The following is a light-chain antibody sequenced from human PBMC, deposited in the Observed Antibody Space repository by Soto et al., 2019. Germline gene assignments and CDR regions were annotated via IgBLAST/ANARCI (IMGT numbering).Light chain of an antibody. Sequence: DIVMTHSPASLPVSLGERATINCKSSQSFLYSSNNKDYLAWYQQKPGQPPKLLLYWASTRESGVPDRFSGSGSGTDFTLTISSLQAEDVAVYYCQQYYSTPLTFGGGTKVDI. CDR3: QQYYSTPLT. V-gene: IGKV4-1*01. CDR2: WAS. J-gene: IGKJ4*01. CDR1: QSFLYSSNNKDY.